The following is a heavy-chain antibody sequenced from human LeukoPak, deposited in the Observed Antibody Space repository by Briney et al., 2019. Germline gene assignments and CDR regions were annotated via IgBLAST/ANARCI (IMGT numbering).Heavy chain of an antibody. V-gene: IGHV1-69*13. D-gene: IGHD3-10*01. CDR3: ARADHGSGYYYYMDV. CDR2: IIPIFGTA. Sequence: SVKVSCKASGGTFSSYAISWVRQAPGQGLELMGGIIPIFGTADYAQKFQGRVTITADESTSTAYMELSSLRSEDTAVCYCARADHGSGYYYYMDVWGKGTTVTVSS. CDR1: GGTFSSYA. J-gene: IGHJ6*03.